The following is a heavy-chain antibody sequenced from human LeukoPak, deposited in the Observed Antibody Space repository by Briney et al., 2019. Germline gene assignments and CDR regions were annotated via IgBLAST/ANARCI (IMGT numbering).Heavy chain of an antibody. CDR1: GFTVSSNY. CDR2: IYSGGST. J-gene: IGHJ4*02. Sequence: GGSLRLSCAASGFTVSSNYMSWVRQAPGKGLEWVSVIYSGGSTYYADSVKGRFTISRDNSKNTLYLQMNSLRAEDTAVYYCARAGYGDYVRSLDYWGQGTLVTVSS. V-gene: IGHV3-53*01. CDR3: ARAGYGDYVRSLDY. D-gene: IGHD4-17*01.